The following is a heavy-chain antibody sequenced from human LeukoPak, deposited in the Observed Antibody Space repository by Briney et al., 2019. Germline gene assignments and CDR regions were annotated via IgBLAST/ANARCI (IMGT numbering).Heavy chain of an antibody. CDR2: INPNSGGT. D-gene: IGHD3-22*01. Sequence: ASVTVSCKASGYTFTGYYMHWVRQAPGQGLEWMGWINPNSGGTNYAQKFQGRVAMTRDTSISTAYMELSRLRSDDTAVYYCARVPYYDSSGYSNYYFDYWGQGTLGTVSA. V-gene: IGHV1-2*02. J-gene: IGHJ4*02. CDR1: GYTFTGYY. CDR3: ARVPYYDSSGYSNYYFDY.